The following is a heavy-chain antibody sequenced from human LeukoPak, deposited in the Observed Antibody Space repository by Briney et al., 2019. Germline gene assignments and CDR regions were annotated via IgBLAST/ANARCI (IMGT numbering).Heavy chain of an antibody. D-gene: IGHD3-3*01. CDR2: IYYSGST. Sequence: SETLSLTCTVSGGSISSSSYYWGWIRQPPGKGLEWIGSIYYSGSTYYNPSLKSRVTISVDSSKNQFSLKLSSVTAADTAVYYCASGPYDFWSGYPDYYFDYWGQGTLVTVSS. CDR3: ASGPYDFWSGYPDYYFDY. J-gene: IGHJ4*02. V-gene: IGHV4-39*07. CDR1: GGSISSSSYY.